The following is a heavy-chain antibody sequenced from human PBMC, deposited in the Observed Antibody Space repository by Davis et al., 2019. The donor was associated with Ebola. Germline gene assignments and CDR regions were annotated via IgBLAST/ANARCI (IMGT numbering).Heavy chain of an antibody. CDR3: ARVNRHGDPDY. CDR1: GFTFSSYW. Sequence: GESLKISCAASGFTFSSYWMSWVRQAPGKGLEWVANIKQDGSEKYYADSVKGRFTISRDNSKNTLYLQMNSLRAEDTAVYYCARVNRHGDPDYWGQGTLVTVSS. D-gene: IGHD4-17*01. V-gene: IGHV3-7*01. CDR2: IKQDGSEK. J-gene: IGHJ4*02.